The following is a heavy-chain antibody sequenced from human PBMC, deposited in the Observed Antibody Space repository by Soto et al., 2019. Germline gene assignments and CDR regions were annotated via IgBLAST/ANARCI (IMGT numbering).Heavy chain of an antibody. CDR3: ARGRLWFGELLVTDLDV. J-gene: IGHJ6*04. CDR2: ITSSSSYI. Sequence: PGGSLRLSCAASGFTFSSYAMNWVRQAPGQGLEWVSVITSSSSYIYYADSVKGRFTISRDNAKNSLYLQMNSLRAEDTAVYYCARGRLWFGELLVTDLDVWGKGTTVTVSS. D-gene: IGHD3-10*01. CDR1: GFTFSSYA. V-gene: IGHV3-21*01.